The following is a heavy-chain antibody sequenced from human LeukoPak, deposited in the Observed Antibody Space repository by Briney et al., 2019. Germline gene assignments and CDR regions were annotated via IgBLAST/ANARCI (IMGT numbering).Heavy chain of an antibody. J-gene: IGHJ5*02. CDR2: ITSSSGNI. CDR3: VRIPNNAGFPNWFDP. D-gene: IGHD3-9*01. V-gene: IGHV3-21*01. Sequence: GGSLRLSCAASGFSFTYSTMDWVRLAPGKGLEWVSSITSSSGNIYYSDSVRGRFAVSRDNAKNSLYLQMNSLIAEDSAVYYCVRIPNNAGFPNWFDPWGQGTLVSVSS. CDR1: GFSFTYST.